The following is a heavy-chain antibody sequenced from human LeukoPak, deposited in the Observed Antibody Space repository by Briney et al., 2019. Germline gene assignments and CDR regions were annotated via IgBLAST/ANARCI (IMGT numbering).Heavy chain of an antibody. CDR3: ARVNRRYDILTGPLDY. Sequence: SETLSLTCTVSGGSISSYFWSWIRQPPGKGLEWIGYIYHSGSTYYNPSLKSRVTISVDRSKNQFSLKLSSVTAADTAVYYCARVNRRYDILTGPLDYWGQGTLVTVSS. V-gene: IGHV4-30-2*01. CDR2: IYHSGST. J-gene: IGHJ4*02. CDR1: GGSISSYF. D-gene: IGHD3-9*01.